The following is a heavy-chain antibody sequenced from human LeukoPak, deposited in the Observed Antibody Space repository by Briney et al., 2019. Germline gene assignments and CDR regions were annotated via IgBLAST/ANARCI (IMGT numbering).Heavy chain of an antibody. CDR2: INHSGST. V-gene: IGHV4-34*01. CDR3: ARGPRVITIFGVVIIPFDY. D-gene: IGHD3-3*01. Sequence: SETLSLTCAVYGGSFSGYYWSWIRQPPGKGLEWIGEINHSGSTNYNPSLKSRVTISVDTSKNQFSLKLSSVTAADTAVYYCARGPRVITIFGVVIIPFDYWGQGTLVTVSS. CDR1: GGSFSGYY. J-gene: IGHJ4*02.